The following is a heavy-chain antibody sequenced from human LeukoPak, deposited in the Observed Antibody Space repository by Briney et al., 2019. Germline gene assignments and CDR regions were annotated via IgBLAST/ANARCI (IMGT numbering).Heavy chain of an antibody. J-gene: IGHJ4*02. CDR2: IYHSGST. CDR3: ARIRGYSGHEVRY. CDR1: GGSISTYY. D-gene: IGHD5-12*01. V-gene: IGHV4-59*12. Sequence: SETLSLTCTVSGGSISTYYWSWIRQPPGKGLEWIGYIYHSGSTNYNPSLKSRVTISVDTSQNQFSLKLSSVTAADTAVYYCARIRGYSGHEVRYWGQGTLVTASS.